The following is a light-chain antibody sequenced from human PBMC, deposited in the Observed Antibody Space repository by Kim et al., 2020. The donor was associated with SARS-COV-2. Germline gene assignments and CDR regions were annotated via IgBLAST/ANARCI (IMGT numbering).Light chain of an antibody. CDR3: RAWGPGIRV. Sequence: ASGKTTRTLGRGRSIYACAWHRHAAEPGPRFLMKVNSDGSHDRGCGLPVRFSGSASGAARYLTGSSVQSEDEADYYGRAWGPGIRVFGGGTKLTVL. CDR2: VNSDGSH. V-gene: IGLV4-69*01. CDR1: RGRSIYA. J-gene: IGLJ3*02.